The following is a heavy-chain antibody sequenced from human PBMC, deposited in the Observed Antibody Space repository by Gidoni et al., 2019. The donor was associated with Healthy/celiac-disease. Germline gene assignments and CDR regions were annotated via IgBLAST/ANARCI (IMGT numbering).Heavy chain of an antibody. V-gene: IGHV3-11*01. Sequence: QVQLVESGGGLVKPGGSLRLSCAASGFTFSDYYMRWIRQAPGQGLEWVSYISSSGSTIYYADSVKGRFTISRDNAKNSRYLQMNSRRAEDTAVYYCARGLPLLGYCSGGSCYSGAFDIWGQGTKVTVSS. D-gene: IGHD2-15*01. CDR3: ARGLPLLGYCSGGSCYSGAFDI. J-gene: IGHJ3*02. CDR2: ISSSGSTI. CDR1: GFTFSDYY.